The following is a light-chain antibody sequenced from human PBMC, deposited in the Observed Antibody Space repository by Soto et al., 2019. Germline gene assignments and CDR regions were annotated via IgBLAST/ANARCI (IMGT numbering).Light chain of an antibody. J-gene: IGKJ4*01. V-gene: IGKV1-12*01. CDR2: AAS. CDR3: QQTSSFPLT. CDR1: QGISSW. Sequence: DIQMTQSPASVSASVGDRVTITCRASQGISSWLAWYQQTPGKAPRLLIFAASSLQTGVPSRFSGSGSGTDFTLTISRLQPEDFATYFCQQTSSFPLTFGGGTKVDNK.